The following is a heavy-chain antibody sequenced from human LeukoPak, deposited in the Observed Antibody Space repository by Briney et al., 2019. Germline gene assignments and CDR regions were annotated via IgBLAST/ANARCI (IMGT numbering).Heavy chain of an antibody. J-gene: IGHJ6*02. CDR2: IHSGGST. CDR1: GFTVSTDY. V-gene: IGHV3-66*01. CDR3: ARDSLTYYGTDV. Sequence: PGGSLRLSCEASGFTVSTDYITWVRQAPGKGLEWVSLIHSGGSTYYADSVRGRSTISRDNSKNTVYLQMKSLRAEDTAVYYCARDSLTYYGTDVWGQGTTVTVSS.